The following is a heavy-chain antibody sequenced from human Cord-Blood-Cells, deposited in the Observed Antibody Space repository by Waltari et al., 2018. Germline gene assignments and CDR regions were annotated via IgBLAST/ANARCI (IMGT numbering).Heavy chain of an antibody. CDR1: GGSISSSSYY. CDR3: ARQPYDFWSGYYLDY. D-gene: IGHD3-3*01. J-gene: IGHJ4*02. V-gene: IGHV4-39*01. CDR2: IYYSGGT. Sequence: QLQLQESGPGLVKPSETLSLTCTVSGGSISSSSYYWGWLRQPPGKGLEWIGSIYYSGGTYYNPSLKSRVTISVDTSKSQFSLKLSSVTAADTAVYYCARQPYDFWSGYYLDYWGQGTLVTVSS.